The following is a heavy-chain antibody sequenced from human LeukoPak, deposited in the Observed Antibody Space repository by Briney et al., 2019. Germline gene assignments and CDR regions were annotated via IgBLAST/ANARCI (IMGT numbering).Heavy chain of an antibody. CDR2: IFSDGST. J-gene: IGHJ3*02. CDR3: AREGDYGSGTYEALDI. CDR1: GFIVSRNY. V-gene: IGHV3-53*01. Sequence: GGSLRLSCAASGFIVSRNYMDWVRQAPGMGLQWVSVIFSDGSTYYTDSVKGRFTISRDNSKNTLDLQMHSLRAEDTAIYYCAREGDYGSGTYEALDIWGQGTMVTVSS. D-gene: IGHD3-10*01.